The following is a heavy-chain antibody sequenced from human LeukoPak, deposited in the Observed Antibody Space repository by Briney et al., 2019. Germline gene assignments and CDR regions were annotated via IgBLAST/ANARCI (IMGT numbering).Heavy chain of an antibody. CDR1: GFTFTSSA. V-gene: IGHV1-58*01. Sequence: APVKVSCKASGFTFTSSAVQWVRQARGQRLEWIGWIVVGSGNTNYAQKFQKRVTITRDMSTSTAYMELSSLRSEDTAVYYCAADVKYDYIWGSPDYWGQGTLVTVSS. CDR3: AADVKYDYIWGSPDY. CDR2: IVVGSGNT. D-gene: IGHD3-16*01. J-gene: IGHJ4*02.